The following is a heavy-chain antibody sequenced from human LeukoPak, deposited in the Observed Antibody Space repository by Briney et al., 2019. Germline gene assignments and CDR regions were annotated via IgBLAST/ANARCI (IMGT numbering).Heavy chain of an antibody. CDR1: RYTFTSSG. Sequence: GASVKVSCKASRYTFTSSGISWVRQAPGQGLEWMGWISAYNGNTNYAQKLQGRVTMTTDTSTSTAYMELRSLRSDDTAVYYCARDLSSGWFDYWGQGTLVTVSP. D-gene: IGHD6-19*01. CDR3: ARDLSSGWFDY. CDR2: ISAYNGNT. J-gene: IGHJ5*01. V-gene: IGHV1-18*01.